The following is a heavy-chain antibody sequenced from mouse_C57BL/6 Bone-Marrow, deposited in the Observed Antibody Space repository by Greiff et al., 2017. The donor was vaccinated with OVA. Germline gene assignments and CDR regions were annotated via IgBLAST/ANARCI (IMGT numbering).Heavy chain of an antibody. V-gene: IGHV6-6*01. J-gene: IGHJ4*01. CDR3: TRRDGYYLGDY. D-gene: IGHD2-3*01. CDR1: GFTFSDAW. CDR2: IRNKANNHAT. Sequence: LQQSGGGLVQPGGSMKLSCAASGFTFSDAWMDWVRQSPEKGLEWVAEIRNKANNHATYYAESVKGRFTISRDDSKSSVYLQMNSLRAEDTGIYYCTRRDGYYLGDYWGQGTSVTVSS.